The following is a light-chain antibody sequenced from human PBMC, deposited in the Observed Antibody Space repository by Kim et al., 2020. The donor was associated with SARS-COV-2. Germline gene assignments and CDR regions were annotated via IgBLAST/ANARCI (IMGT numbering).Light chain of an antibody. Sequence: LGQTVRITCQGDSLRSYYASWYQQKPGQAPVLVIYGKNNRPSGIPDRFSGSSSGNTASLTITGAQAEDEADYYCNSRDSSGNHLDVFGTGTKVTV. CDR2: GKN. V-gene: IGLV3-19*01. CDR3: NSRDSSGNHLDV. J-gene: IGLJ1*01. CDR1: SLRSYY.